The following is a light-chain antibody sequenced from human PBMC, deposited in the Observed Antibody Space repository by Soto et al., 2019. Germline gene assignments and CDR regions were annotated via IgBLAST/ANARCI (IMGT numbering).Light chain of an antibody. CDR1: QSVSSN. CDR2: ATS. V-gene: IGKV3-15*01. Sequence: DIVMTQSPATLSVSPGESATLSCRASQSVSSNLAWYQQKPGQAPRLLIYATSTRATGIPTRFSGSASGREFTLTISSLQSEDFAVYYCQQYNNWPPWTFGQGTKVEI. J-gene: IGKJ1*01. CDR3: QQYNNWPPWT.